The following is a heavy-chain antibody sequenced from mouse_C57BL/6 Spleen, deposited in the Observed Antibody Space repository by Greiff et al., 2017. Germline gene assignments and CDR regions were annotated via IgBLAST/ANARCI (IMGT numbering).Heavy chain of an antibody. Sequence: VQLQQPGAELVKPGASVKLSCKASGYTFTSYWMHWVKQRPGQGLEWIGMIHPNSGSTNYNEKFKSKATLTVDKSSSTAYMQLSSLTSEDSAVYYCAREDGNYGGGAMDYWGQGTSVTVSS. CDR3: AREDGNYGGGAMDY. CDR1: GYTFTSYW. J-gene: IGHJ4*01. V-gene: IGHV1-64*01. D-gene: IGHD2-1*01. CDR2: IHPNSGST.